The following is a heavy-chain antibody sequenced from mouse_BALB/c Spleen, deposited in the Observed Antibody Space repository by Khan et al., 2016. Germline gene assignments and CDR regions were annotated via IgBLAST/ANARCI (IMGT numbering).Heavy chain of an antibody. V-gene: IGHV1S56*01. CDR1: GYTFTNYY. J-gene: IGHJ3*01. Sequence: QVQLQQSGPELVKPGTSVRISCKAPGYTFTNYYIHWLKQGPGQGLDWIGWIFPGNVNTKYNEKFKGKATLTVDKSSTTAYMNLSSLTSEDSAVYFCARHYRYSWFVYWGQGTLVTVSA. D-gene: IGHD2-14*01. CDR3: ARHYRYSWFVY. CDR2: IFPGNVNT.